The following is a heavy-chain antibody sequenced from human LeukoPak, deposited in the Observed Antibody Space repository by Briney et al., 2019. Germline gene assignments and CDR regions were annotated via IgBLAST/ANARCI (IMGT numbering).Heavy chain of an antibody. Sequence: GASVKVSCKASGGTSSSYAISWVRQAPGQGLEWMGGIIPIFGTANYAQKFQGRVTITADESTSTAYMELSSLRSEDTAVYYCARVNVLRYFDWSSYNWFDPWGQGTLVTVSS. J-gene: IGHJ5*02. V-gene: IGHV1-69*13. CDR2: IIPIFGTA. CDR1: GGTSSSYA. D-gene: IGHD3-9*01. CDR3: ARVNVLRYFDWSSYNWFDP.